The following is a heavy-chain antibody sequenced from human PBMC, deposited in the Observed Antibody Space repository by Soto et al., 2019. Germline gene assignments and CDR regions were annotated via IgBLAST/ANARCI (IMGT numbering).Heavy chain of an antibody. V-gene: IGHV3-21*01. CDR2: ISSSSSYI. CDR1: GFTFSSYS. J-gene: IGHJ6*02. D-gene: IGHD3-3*01. Sequence: EVQLVESGGGLVNPWGSLRLSCAASGFTFSSYSMNWVRQAPGKGLEWVSSISSSSSYIYYADSVKGRFTISKDNAKNPLYLQMTSLRAADTAVYYCARERTIFGVVIPDYVWGQGTTVTVSS. CDR3: ARERTIFGVVIPDYV.